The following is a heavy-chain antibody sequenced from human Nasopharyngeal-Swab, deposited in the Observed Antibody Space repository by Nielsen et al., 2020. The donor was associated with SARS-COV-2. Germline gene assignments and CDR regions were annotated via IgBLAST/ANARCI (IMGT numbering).Heavy chain of an antibody. V-gene: IGHV3-30*03. CDR3: TTEGTGTVTMARGDAFDI. J-gene: IGHJ3*02. CDR2: ISYDGSNK. CDR1: GFTFSSYG. Sequence: GESLKISCAASGFTFSSYGMHWVRQAPGKGLEWVAVISYDGSNKYYADSVKGRFTISRDNSKNTLYLQMNSLRAEDTAVYYCTTEGTGTVTMARGDAFDIWGQGTMVTVSS. D-gene: IGHD4-17*01.